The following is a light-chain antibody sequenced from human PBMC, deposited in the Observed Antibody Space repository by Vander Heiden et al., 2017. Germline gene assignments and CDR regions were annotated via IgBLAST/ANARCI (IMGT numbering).Light chain of an antibody. CDR2: KAS. CDR1: HSISTW. J-gene: IGKJ1*01. CDR3: QLYNDYSWT. Sequence: DIQMTQSPSTLSASVGDRVTIIYRPSHSISTWLAWYQQKPGKAPKLLIYKASSLECGVPSRFSGSGSGTEFTLTISSLQADDFATYYCQLYNDYSWTFGQGTKVEIK. V-gene: IGKV1-5*03.